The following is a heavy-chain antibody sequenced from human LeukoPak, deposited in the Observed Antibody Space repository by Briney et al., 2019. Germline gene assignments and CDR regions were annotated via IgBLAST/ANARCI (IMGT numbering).Heavy chain of an antibody. Sequence: GGSLRLSCAGSGSIFSIYAMSWVRQAPGKGLEWVSGISGSGGKTYYADSVKGRFTISRDNAKNSLYLQMNSLRAEDTAVYYCARGTSGFNELPIAAAGTVDYWGQGTLVTVSS. CDR2: ISGSGGKT. J-gene: IGHJ4*02. V-gene: IGHV3-23*01. D-gene: IGHD6-13*01. CDR1: GSIFSIYA. CDR3: ARGTSGFNELPIAAAGTVDY.